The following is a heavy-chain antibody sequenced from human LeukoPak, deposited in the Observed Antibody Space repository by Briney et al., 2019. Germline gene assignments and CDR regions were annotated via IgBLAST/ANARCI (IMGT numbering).Heavy chain of an antibody. CDR1: GFTFSSYA. D-gene: IGHD1-26*01. Sequence: GGSLRLSCAASGFTFSSYAMSWVRQAPGKGPEWVSAISGSGGSTYYADSVKGRFTISRDNSKNTLYLQMNSLRAEDTAVYYCATRYLTPTKGYYYYGMDVWGQGTMVTVSS. CDR2: ISGSGGST. V-gene: IGHV3-23*01. CDR3: ATRYLTPTKGYYYYGMDV. J-gene: IGHJ6*02.